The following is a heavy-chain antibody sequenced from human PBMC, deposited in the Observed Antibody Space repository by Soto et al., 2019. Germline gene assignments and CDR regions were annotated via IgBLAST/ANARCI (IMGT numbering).Heavy chain of an antibody. Sequence: SETLSLTCTVSGGSISSGGCYWSWIRQHPGKGLEWIGYIYYSGSTYYNPSLKSRVTISVDTSKNQFSLKLSSVTAADTAVYYCARVTVVTEKKPYYYYGMDVWGQGTTVTVSS. CDR1: GGSISSGGCY. V-gene: IGHV4-31*03. CDR3: ARVTVVTEKKPYYYYGMDV. CDR2: IYYSGST. D-gene: IGHD2-15*01. J-gene: IGHJ6*02.